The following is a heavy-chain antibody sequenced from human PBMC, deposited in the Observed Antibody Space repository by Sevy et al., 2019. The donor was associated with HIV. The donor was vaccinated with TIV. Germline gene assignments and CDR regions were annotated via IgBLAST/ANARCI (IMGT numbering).Heavy chain of an antibody. D-gene: IGHD1-7*01. CDR2: IKQDGSEK. J-gene: IGHJ5*02. Sequence: GGSLRLSCAASGFTFSSYWMSWVRQAPGKGLEWVANIKQDGSEKYYVDSVKGRFTISRDNAKNSLYLQMNSLRAEDTAVYYCARDLRITGTSRFDPWGQGTLVTVSS. V-gene: IGHV3-7*03. CDR1: GFTFSSYW. CDR3: ARDLRITGTSRFDP.